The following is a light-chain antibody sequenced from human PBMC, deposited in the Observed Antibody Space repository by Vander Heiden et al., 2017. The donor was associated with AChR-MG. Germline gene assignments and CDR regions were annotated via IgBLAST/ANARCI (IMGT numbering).Light chain of an antibody. CDR1: TGAVTSDHY. CDR3: LLFYTGAHPYVS. CDR2: NTI. V-gene: IGLV7-43*01. J-gene: IGLJ2*01. Sequence: QTVVTQEPSLTVSPGGTVTLTCTSSTGAVTSDHYPNWFQQKPGQPPRGLIYNTINKHAWTPARFSGSLLGGKAALTLSGVQPEDEAEYYCLLFYTGAHPYVSFGGGTKLTVL.